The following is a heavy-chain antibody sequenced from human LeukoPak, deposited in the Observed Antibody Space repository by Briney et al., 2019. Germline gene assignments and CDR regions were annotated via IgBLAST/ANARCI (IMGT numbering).Heavy chain of an antibody. J-gene: IGHJ4*02. CDR1: GYTFTSYG. CDR2: ISAYNGNT. CDR3: ARVVIAARPQAYFDY. V-gene: IGHV1-18*01. D-gene: IGHD6-6*01. Sequence: GASVKVSCKASGYTFTSYGISWVRQAPGQGLEWMGWISAYNGNTNYAQKLQGRVTMTTDTSTSTAYMELRSLRSDDTAVYYCARVVIAARPQAYFDYWGQGTLVTVSS.